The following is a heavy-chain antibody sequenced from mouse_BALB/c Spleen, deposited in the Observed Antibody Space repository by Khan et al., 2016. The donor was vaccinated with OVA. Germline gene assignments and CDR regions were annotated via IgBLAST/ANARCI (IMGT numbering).Heavy chain of an antibody. V-gene: IGHV2-2*02. J-gene: IGHJ3*01. CDR1: GFSLTNYS. CDR2: IWSAGSK. D-gene: IGHD2-4*01. CDR3: ARRGYDYGRGALFAY. Sequence: QVQLQQSGPGLVQPSQSLSITCTVSGFSLTNYSLHWVRQSPGKGLEWLGVIWSAGSKDYNAAFISRLTIRKDNSRSQVFFKMNSLQPNDTAIYYCARRGYDYGRGALFAYWGQGTLVTVSA.